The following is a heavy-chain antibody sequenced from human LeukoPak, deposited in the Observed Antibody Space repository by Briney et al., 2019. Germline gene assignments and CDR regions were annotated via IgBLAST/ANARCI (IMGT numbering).Heavy chain of an antibody. CDR1: GFTFTNYA. J-gene: IGHJ4*02. CDR3: ARQRRASCYSAPDS. Sequence: GGSLRLSCAASGFTFTNYAMNWVRQAPGKGLEWVSVICDNGGSTHYADSVKGRFTISRDNSKNTLYLQMNSLRADDTAMYYCARQRRASCYSAPDSWGQGALVTVSS. CDR2: ICDNGGST. V-gene: IGHV3-23*01. D-gene: IGHD2-2*01.